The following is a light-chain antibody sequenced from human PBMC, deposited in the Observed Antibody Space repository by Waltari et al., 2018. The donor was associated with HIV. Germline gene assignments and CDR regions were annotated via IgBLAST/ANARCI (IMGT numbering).Light chain of an antibody. CDR3: AVWDVSLSAQV. CDR1: SSNIGGQS. J-gene: IGLJ3*02. CDR2: WNT. V-gene: IGLV1-47*01. Sequence: QSVLSQSPSISGTPGQRVSISCSGSSSNIGGQSVSWYQQVPGTTPKLLIFWNTQLPAGVSDRFAGSGSGTSASLAISGLRSEDEADYYCAVWDVSLSAQVFGGGTTLTVL.